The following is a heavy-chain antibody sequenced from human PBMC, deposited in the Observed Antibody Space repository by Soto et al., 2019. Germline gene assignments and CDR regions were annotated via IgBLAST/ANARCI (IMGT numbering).Heavy chain of an antibody. Sequence: SETLSLTCTVSGGSISSINYYWGWIRQPPGKGLEWIGSIYYGGSTYYNPSLMSRVTISADTSKNQFSLKVNSVTVADTAVYYCARRSHTNWPAYWGHGTQVTVSS. D-gene: IGHD2-15*01. CDR2: IYYGGST. V-gene: IGHV4-39*01. CDR1: GGSISSINYY. J-gene: IGHJ5*01. CDR3: ARRSHTNWPAY.